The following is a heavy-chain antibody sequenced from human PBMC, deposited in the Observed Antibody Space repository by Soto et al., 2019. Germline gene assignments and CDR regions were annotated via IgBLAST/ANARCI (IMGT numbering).Heavy chain of an antibody. CDR3: AKNYLPSYYYYMDV. J-gene: IGHJ6*03. CDR2: ISGSGGST. D-gene: IGHD3-10*01. V-gene: IGHV3-23*01. CDR1: GFTFSSYA. Sequence: PGGSLRLSCAASGFTFSSYAMSWVRQAPGKGLEWVSAISGSGGSTYYADSVKGRFTISRDNSKNTLYLQMNSLRAEDTAVYYCAKNYLPSYYYYMDVWGKRTTVTVSS.